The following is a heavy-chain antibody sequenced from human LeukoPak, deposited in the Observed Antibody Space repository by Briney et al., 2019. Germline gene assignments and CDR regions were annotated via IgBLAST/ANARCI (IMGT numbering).Heavy chain of an antibody. V-gene: IGHV3-23*01. J-gene: IGHJ4*02. CDR2: ISDSRGRT. CDR1: GFPFSSYA. D-gene: IGHD2-15*01. CDR3: ARTYCIGSSCPGVFEY. Sequence: GGSLRLSCAASGFPFSSYAMSWVRQAPGKGQEWVSVISDSRGRTYSAASVKGRFTISRDNSKDTLCLQMNSLRAEDTAVYYCARTYCIGSSCPGVFEYWGQGTLVTVSS.